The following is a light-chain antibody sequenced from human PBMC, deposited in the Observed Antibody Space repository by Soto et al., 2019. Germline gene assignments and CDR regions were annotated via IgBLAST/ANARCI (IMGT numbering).Light chain of an antibody. J-gene: IGLJ2*01. CDR1: SNDVGGYNH. CDR3: NSYRNTDTVI. V-gene: IGLV2-14*01. Sequence: QSVLTQPASVSGSPGQSISISCTGTSNDVGGYNHVSWYQQLPGKAPKLIIYEVYYRPSGVSNRCSGSKSGNTASLTISGLQAEDEADYYCNSYRNTDTVIFGGGTKLTVL. CDR2: EVY.